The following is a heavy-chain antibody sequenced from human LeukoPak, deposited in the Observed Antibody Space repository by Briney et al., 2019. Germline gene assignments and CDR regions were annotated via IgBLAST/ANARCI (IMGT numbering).Heavy chain of an antibody. V-gene: IGHV3-53*01. Sequence: GGSLRLSCAASGFTVSSNYMSWVRQAPGKRLEWVSVIYSGGDTYYADSVKGRFIISRDNSKNTLYLQMDSLRAEDTAVYYCARDYGGSGSYYNGGFGPWGQGTLVTVSS. J-gene: IGHJ5*02. CDR1: GFTVSSNY. CDR2: IYSGGDT. D-gene: IGHD3-10*01. CDR3: ARDYGGSGSYYNGGFGP.